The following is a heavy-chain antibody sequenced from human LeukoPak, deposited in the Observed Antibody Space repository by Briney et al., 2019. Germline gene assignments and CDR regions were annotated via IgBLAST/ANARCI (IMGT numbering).Heavy chain of an antibody. CDR3: ARVRYFDY. V-gene: IGHV3-30-3*01. J-gene: IGHJ4*02. Sequence: SYAMHWVRQAPGXGLEWVAVISYDGSNKYYADSVKGRFTISRDNSKNTLYLQMNSLRAEDTAVYYCARVRYFDYWGQGTLVTVSS. CDR1: SYA. CDR2: ISYDGSNK.